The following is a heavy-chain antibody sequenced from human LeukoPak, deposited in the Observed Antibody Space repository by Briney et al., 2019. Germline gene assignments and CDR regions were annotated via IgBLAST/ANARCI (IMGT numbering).Heavy chain of an antibody. J-gene: IGHJ5*02. CDR1: GGTFSSYA. CDR2: IIPIFGTA. CDR3: ARDKTNNWNYVNWFDP. V-gene: IGHV1-69*05. Sequence: ASVKVSCKASGGTFSSYAISWVRQAPGQGLEWMGGIIPIFGTANYAQKFQGRVTITTDESTSTAYMELSSLRSEDTAVYYCARDKTNNWNYVNWFDPWGQGTLVTVSS. D-gene: IGHD1-7*01.